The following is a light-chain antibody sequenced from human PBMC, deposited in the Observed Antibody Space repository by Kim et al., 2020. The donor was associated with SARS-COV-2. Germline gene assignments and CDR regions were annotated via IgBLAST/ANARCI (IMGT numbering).Light chain of an antibody. J-gene: IGKJ4*01. V-gene: IGKV1-13*02. CDR3: QQFNSYPPLT. CDR2: DAS. Sequence: AIQLTQSPSSLSASVGDRVTITCRASQGISSALAWYQQKPGKAPKLLIYDASSLESGVPSRFSGSGSGTDFTLTISSLQPEDFATYYCQQFNSYPPLTFGGGTKLEI. CDR1: QGISSA.